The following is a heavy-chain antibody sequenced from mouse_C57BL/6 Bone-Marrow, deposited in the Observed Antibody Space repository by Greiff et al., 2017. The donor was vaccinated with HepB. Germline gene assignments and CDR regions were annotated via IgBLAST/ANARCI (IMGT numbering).Heavy chain of an antibody. CDR3: ARPPTMITTGYYYAMDY. CDR2: IDPSDSYT. D-gene: IGHD2-4*01. J-gene: IGHJ4*01. Sequence: QVQLQQPGAELVKPGASVKLSCKASGYTFSSYWMQWVKQRPGQGLEWIGEIDPSDSYTNYNQKFKGKATLTVDTSSSTAYMQLSSLTSEDSAVYYCARPPTMITTGYYYAMDYWGQGTSVTVSS. V-gene: IGHV1-50*01. CDR1: GYTFSSYW.